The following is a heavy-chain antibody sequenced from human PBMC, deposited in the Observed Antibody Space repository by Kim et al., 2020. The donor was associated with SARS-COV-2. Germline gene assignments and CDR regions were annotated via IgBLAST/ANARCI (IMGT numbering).Heavy chain of an antibody. CDR3: ARDWASGYPTYDAFD. Sequence: SETLSLTCTVSGVSIRDGGNYWSWLRQHPGTGLEWIGNIYYTGSAHYNPSLKSRLSISVDTYKNQFSLQVYSVTAADTAVYYCARDWASGYPTYDAFD. CDR1: GVSIRDGGNY. J-gene: IGHJ3*01. CDR2: IYYTGSA. D-gene: IGHD5-18*01. V-gene: IGHV4-31*03.